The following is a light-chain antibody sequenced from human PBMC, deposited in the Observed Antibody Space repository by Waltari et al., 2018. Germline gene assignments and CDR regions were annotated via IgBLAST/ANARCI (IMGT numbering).Light chain of an antibody. CDR2: RRN. CDR1: NTNVGAPA. V-gene: IGLV10-54*04. CDR3: SAWDSSLGAWL. J-gene: IGLJ2*01. Sequence: AGLTQPPSMSQALRQTATRTCTGANTNVGAPALAWLQQHQGHPPKLLSYRRNSRPSGISERFSASTSGNTASLTISGLQPEDEADYYCSAWDSSLGAWLFGGGTKLTVL.